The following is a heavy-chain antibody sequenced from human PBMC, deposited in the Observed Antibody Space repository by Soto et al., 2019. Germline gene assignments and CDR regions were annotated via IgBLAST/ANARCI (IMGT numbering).Heavy chain of an antibody. D-gene: IGHD2-8*01. J-gene: IGHJ5*02. Sequence: QITLKESGPTLVRPTQTLTLTCAFSGFSLSTSGVGVGWIRQPPGKALEWLALIYWDDDKRYTPSLKSRLTITKENSKNQVVIKMTNMDPVDTATYYCAHSGEYCTTARCYGSGDWFDPWGQGSLVTVSS. CDR3: AHSGEYCTTARCYGSGDWFDP. V-gene: IGHV2-5*02. CDR1: GFSLSTSGVG. CDR2: IYWDDDK.